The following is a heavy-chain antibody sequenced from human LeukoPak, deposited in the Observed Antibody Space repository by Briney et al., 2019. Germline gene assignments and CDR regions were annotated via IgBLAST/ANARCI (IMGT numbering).Heavy chain of an antibody. CDR1: VYTFTVYY. J-gene: IGHJ5*02. V-gene: IGHV1-2*02. Sequence: ASVTVSLTSSVYTFTVYYMHWVRQAPGQGGEWMGWINPSSGGTNYAQKFQGRVTMTRDTAISTAYMELSRLISDDTAVYYCARHMTTANNWFDPWGQGTLVTVPS. CDR3: ARHMTTANNWFDP. D-gene: IGHD4-17*01. CDR2: INPSSGGT.